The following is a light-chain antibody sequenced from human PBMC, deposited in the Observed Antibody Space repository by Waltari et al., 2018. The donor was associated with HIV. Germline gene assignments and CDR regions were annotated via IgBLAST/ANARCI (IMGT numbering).Light chain of an antibody. J-gene: IGKJ4*01. CDR1: QGVSIN. V-gene: IGKV3-15*01. CDR2: GAS. Sequence: EVVMTQSPAILSVSTGERANLSCRASQGVSINLAWHQQKPGQAPRLLIYGASTRATGIPSRFSGSGSGTEFTLTISSLQSEDFAVYYCQQYNDLPLTFGGGTKVEIK. CDR3: QQYNDLPLT.